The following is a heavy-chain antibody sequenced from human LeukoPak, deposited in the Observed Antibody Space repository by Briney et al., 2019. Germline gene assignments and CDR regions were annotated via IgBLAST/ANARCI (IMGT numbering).Heavy chain of an antibody. CDR2: IKQDGSEK. CDR3: ARDHGWYDPNYYMDV. V-gene: IGHV3-7*01. Sequence: GGSLRLSCAASGFTFSSYWMSWVRQAPGKGVEWVANIKQDGSEKYYVDSVKGRFTISRDNAKNSLYLQMNSLRAEDTAVYYCARDHGWYDPNYYMDVWGKGTTVTVSS. J-gene: IGHJ6*03. CDR1: GFTFSSYW. D-gene: IGHD3-3*01.